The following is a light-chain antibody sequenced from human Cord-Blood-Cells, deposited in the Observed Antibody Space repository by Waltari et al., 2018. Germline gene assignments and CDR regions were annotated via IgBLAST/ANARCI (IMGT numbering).Light chain of an antibody. CDR3: SSYTSSSTLV. Sequence: SALTPPAPVSGSPGQSIPISCLGPSRAVGGSNYVPWYQQHPGKAPKLMIYEVSNRPSGVSNRFSGSKSGNTASLTISGLQAEDEADYYCSSYTSSSTLVFGGGTKLTVL. CDR1: SRAVGGSNY. J-gene: IGLJ2*01. V-gene: IGLV2-14*01. CDR2: EVS.